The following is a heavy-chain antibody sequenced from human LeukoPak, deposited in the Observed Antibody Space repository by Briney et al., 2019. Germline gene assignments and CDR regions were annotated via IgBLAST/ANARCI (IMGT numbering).Heavy chain of an antibody. Sequence: GGSLRLSCAASGFTFSSYAMSWVRQAPGKGLEWVSAISGSGGSTYYADSVKGRFTISRDNSKNTLYLQMNSLRAEDTAVYYCAKDYDSSGYYYWYGYWGQGTLVTVSS. V-gene: IGHV3-23*01. J-gene: IGHJ4*02. D-gene: IGHD3-22*01. CDR1: GFTFSSYA. CDR2: ISGSGGST. CDR3: AKDYDSSGYYYWYGY.